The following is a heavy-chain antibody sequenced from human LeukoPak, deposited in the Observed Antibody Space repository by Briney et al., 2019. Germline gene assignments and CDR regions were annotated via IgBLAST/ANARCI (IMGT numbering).Heavy chain of an antibody. V-gene: IGHV3-48*02. Sequence: PGGSLRLSCAASGFTFSSYAMHWVRQAPGKGLEWVSYISSSSSTIYYADSVKGRFTISRDNAKNSLYLQMNSLRDEDTAVYYCARATTDYADWFDPWGQGTLVTVSS. D-gene: IGHD4-17*01. CDR3: ARATTDYADWFDP. CDR1: GFTFSSYA. CDR2: ISSSSSTI. J-gene: IGHJ5*02.